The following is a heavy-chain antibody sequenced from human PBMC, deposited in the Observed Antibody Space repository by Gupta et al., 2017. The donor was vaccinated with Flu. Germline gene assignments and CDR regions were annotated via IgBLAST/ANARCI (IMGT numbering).Heavy chain of an antibody. CDR2: IIPVFGPT. CDR3: ARKGGGHCSGGSCYSFDF. D-gene: IGHD2-15*01. CDR1: GVTFSTYA. Sequence: QVQLVQSGAEVKKPGSLVKVSCTASGVTFSTYAINWVRQAPGQGLEWMGGIIPVFGPTNYAQKFQGRVTITADESTSTAYMEISSLRSEDTAVYYCARKGGGHCSGGSCYSFDFWGQGTLVTVSS. J-gene: IGHJ4*02. V-gene: IGHV1-69*01.